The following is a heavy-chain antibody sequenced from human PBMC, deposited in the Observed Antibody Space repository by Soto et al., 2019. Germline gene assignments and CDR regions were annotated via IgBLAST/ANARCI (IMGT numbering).Heavy chain of an antibody. CDR2: ISGSGGST. Sequence: GGSLRLSCAASGFTLRSYAMSWVRQAPGKGLEWVSAISGSGGSTYYADSVKGRFTISRDNSKNTLYLQMNSLRAEDTAVYYCANAGVVVVAATRFDYWGQGTLVTVSS. J-gene: IGHJ4*02. CDR1: GFTLRSYA. D-gene: IGHD2-15*01. V-gene: IGHV3-23*01. CDR3: ANAGVVVVAATRFDY.